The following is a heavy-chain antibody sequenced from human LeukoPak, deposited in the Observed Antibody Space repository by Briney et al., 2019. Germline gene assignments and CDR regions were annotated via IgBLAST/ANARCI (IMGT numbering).Heavy chain of an antibody. D-gene: IGHD6-19*01. CDR1: GYTFTSYD. V-gene: IGHV1-8*01. J-gene: IGHJ4*02. Sequence: GASVKVSCKASGYTFTSYDINWVRQATGQGLEWMGWMNPNSGNTGYAQRLQGRVTVTRNTSISTAYMELSSLRSEDTAVYYCYLGSGWYGSYYFDYWGQGTLVTVSS. CDR3: YLGSGWYGSYYFDY. CDR2: MNPNSGNT.